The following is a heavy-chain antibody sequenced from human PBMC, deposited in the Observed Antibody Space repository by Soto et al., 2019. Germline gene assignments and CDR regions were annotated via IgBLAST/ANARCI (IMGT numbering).Heavy chain of an antibody. D-gene: IGHD2-2*01. J-gene: IGHJ6*02. CDR2: IIPISDTT. V-gene: IGHV1-69*01. CDR3: ARSQGSRTSLEIYYYYYYGMDV. CDR1: GGTFSSYA. Sequence: QVQLVQSGAEVKKPGSSVKVSCKASGGTFSSYAISWVRKAPGQGLEWMGGIIPISDTTNYEQKFQGRVTITADESTSTAYMELSSLRSEDTAVYYCARSQGSRTSLEIYYYYYYGMDVWGQGTTGTVSS.